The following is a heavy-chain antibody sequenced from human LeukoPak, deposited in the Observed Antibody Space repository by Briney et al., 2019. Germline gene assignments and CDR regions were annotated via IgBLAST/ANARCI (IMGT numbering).Heavy chain of an antibody. D-gene: IGHD2-15*01. CDR1: GGSISSYY. CDR2: IYYSGST. V-gene: IGHV4-59*01. Sequence: SETLSLTYTVSGGSISSYYWSWIRQPPGKGLEWIGYIYYSGSTNYNPSLKSRVTISVDTSKNQFSLKLSSVTAADTAVYYCARRGGYCSGGSCYSEPYFDYWGQGTLVTVSS. J-gene: IGHJ4*02. CDR3: ARRGGYCSGGSCYSEPYFDY.